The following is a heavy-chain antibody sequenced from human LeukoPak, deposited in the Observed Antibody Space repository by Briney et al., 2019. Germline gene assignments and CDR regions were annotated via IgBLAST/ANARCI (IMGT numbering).Heavy chain of an antibody. J-gene: IGHJ5*02. V-gene: IGHV1-46*01. CDR3: ARDNSVRDEAWWFNP. Sequence: ASVKVSCKAFGYTFTSNYMHWVRQAPGQGPEWMGVIRPSGGSTTYAQKFQGRVTLTRDMSTSTDYLELSSLRSKATAVYYCARDNSVRDEAWWFNPWGQGTLVTVSS. D-gene: IGHD5-24*01. CDR1: GYTFTSNY. CDR2: IRPSGGST.